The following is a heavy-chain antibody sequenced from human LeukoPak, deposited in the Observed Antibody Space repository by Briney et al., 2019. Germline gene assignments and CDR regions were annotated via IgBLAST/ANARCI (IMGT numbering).Heavy chain of an antibody. CDR3: AKHPSSGWTDWFDP. D-gene: IGHD6-19*01. Sequence: GGSLRLSCAASGXTFSSYAMSWVRQAPGKGLEWVSTISGSGGSTYYADSVKGRFTISRDNSKDTLYLQMNSLRVEDTAVYYCAKHPSSGWTDWFDPWGQGTLVAVSS. V-gene: IGHV3-23*01. CDR2: ISGSGGST. CDR1: GXTFSSYA. J-gene: IGHJ5*02.